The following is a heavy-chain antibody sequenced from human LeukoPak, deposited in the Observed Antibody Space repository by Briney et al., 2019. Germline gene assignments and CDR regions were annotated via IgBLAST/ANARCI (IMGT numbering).Heavy chain of an antibody. CDR1: GYAFTNYA. CDR2: ISVYNGNT. V-gene: IGHV1-18*01. CDR3: ARGYCSSATCRHFDY. Sequence: ASVKVSCKASGYAFTNYAISWVRQAPGQGLEWMGWISVYNGNTNYAQKLQGRVTMTADTSTTTAYMELRSLRSDDTAVYYCARGYCSSATCRHFDYWGQGALVTVSS. D-gene: IGHD2-2*01. J-gene: IGHJ4*02.